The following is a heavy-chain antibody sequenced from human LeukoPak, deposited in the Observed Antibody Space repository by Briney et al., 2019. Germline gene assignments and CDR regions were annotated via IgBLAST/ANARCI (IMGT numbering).Heavy chain of an antibody. J-gene: IGHJ5*02. CDR3: XXXXXNYXFXSXXLPXPXXXXP. CDR2: IYYSGST. CDR1: GGSISSSSYY. D-gene: IGHD3-3*01. V-gene: IGHV4-39*07. Sequence: TXTVSGGSISSSSYYWGWIRQPPGKGLEWIGSIYYSGSTYYNPSLKSRVTISVDTSKNEFSLKLSYVTAADTAVYXXXXXXXNYXFXSXXLPXPXXXXPWGQGXLXTVSS.